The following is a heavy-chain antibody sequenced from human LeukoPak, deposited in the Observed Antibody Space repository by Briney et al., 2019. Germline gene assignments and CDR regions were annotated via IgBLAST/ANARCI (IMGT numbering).Heavy chain of an antibody. CDR2: IKQDGSEI. CDR3: ARWRTSNWSEFDY. V-gene: IGHV3-7*05. Sequence: GGSLRLSCAASGFTFSSHWVAWLRQAPEKGLEWVANIKQDGSEIYYVDSVKGRFTISRDNAKNSLYLQMNSLRAEDAAVYFCARWRTSNWSEFDYWGQGTLVTVSS. CDR1: GFTFSSHW. D-gene: IGHD6-13*01. J-gene: IGHJ4*02.